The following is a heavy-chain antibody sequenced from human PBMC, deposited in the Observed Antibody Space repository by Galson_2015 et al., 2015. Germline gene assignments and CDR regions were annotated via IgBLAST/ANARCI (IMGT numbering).Heavy chain of an antibody. CDR2: ISYDGNNK. V-gene: IGHV3-30-3*01. CDR3: ASTRDQGYNYGFDY. D-gene: IGHD5-18*01. Sequence: SLRLSCAASGFTFNSYAMHWVRQAPGKGLEWVAIISYDGNNKHYADSLKGRFTISRDNSKNTLYLQMDSLGAENTAVYYCASTRDQGYNYGFDYWGQGTLVTVSS. J-gene: IGHJ4*02. CDR1: GFTFNSYA.